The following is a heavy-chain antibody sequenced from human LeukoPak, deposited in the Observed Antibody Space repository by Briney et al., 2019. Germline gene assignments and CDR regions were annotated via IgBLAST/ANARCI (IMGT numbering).Heavy chain of an antibody. CDR1: GGAISSYY. CDR3: AREISSSSYYSDY. V-gene: IGHV4-59*01. CDR2: IYYSGST. J-gene: IGHJ4*02. D-gene: IGHD6-6*01. Sequence: PSETLSLTCTVSGGAISSYYWSWIRQPPGKGLEWIGYIYYSGSTNYNPSLKSRVTISVDTSKNQFSLKLSSVTAADTAVYYCAREISSSSYYSDYWGQGTLVTVSS.